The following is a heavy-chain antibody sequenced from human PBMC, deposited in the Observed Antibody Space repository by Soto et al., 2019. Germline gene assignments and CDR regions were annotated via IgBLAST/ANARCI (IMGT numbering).Heavy chain of an antibody. J-gene: IGHJ4*02. V-gene: IGHV4-34*01. CDR3: VRDLLGSGGHFDY. CDR2: INHIGST. Sequence: PSETQCLTCAVYGGSFSGYYWSWIRPPPGKGLEWIGEINHIGSTNYNPSLKSRVTISRDNSRNTLYLQMNSLRAEDTAVYHCVRDLLGSGGHFDYWGQGTPVTVSS. CDR1: GGSFSGYY. D-gene: IGHD7-27*01.